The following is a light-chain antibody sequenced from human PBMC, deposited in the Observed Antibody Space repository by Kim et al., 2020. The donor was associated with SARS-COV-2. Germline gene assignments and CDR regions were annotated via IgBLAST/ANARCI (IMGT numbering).Light chain of an antibody. CDR3: QQRSKWPT. V-gene: IGKV3-11*01. J-gene: IGKJ2*01. CDR1: PSVSSY. CDR2: EAS. Sequence: IVLSQSPATLSLSPGERATLSCRASPSVSSYLAWYQQKPGQAHRLLIYEASNRATGIPARCSGSGSGTVFTLTISSLEPEDFAVYYYQQRSKWPTFGQGTKLEI.